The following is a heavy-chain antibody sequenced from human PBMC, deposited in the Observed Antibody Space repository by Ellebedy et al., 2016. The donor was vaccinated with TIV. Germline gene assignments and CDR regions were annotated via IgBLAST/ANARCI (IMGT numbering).Heavy chain of an antibody. CDR1: GGSISSSSYY. CDR2: IYYSGST. D-gene: IGHD3-22*01. Sequence: SETLSLTCTVSGGSISSSSYYWSWIRQPPGKGLEWIGYIYYSGSTNYNPSLKSRVTISVDTSKNQFSLKLSSVTAADTAVYYCARVTDSSGYPDAFDIWGQGTMVTVSS. V-gene: IGHV4-61*05. CDR3: ARVTDSSGYPDAFDI. J-gene: IGHJ3*02.